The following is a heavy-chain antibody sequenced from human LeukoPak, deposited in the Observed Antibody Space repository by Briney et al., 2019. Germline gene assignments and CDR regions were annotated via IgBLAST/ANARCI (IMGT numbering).Heavy chain of an antibody. CDR1: GGSISSGGYY. Sequence: SQTLSLTCTVSGGSISSGGYYWSWIRQHPGKGLEWIGYIYYSGSTYYNPSLKSRVTISVDTSKNQFSLKLSSVTAADTAVYYCARVPGRYSSSRLSVPATFDYWGQGTLVTVSS. J-gene: IGHJ4*02. CDR2: IYYSGST. D-gene: IGHD6-13*01. V-gene: IGHV4-31*03. CDR3: ARVPGRYSSSRLSVPATFDY.